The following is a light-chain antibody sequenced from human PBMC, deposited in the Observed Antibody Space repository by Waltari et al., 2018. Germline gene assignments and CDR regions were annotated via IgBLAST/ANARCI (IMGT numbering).Light chain of an antibody. CDR2: GAS. J-gene: IGKJ5*01. Sequence: EIVLTQSPGTPSLSPGERATLSCRASQSVSSSYLAWYQQKPGQAPRLLIYGASSRATGIPDRFSGSGSGTDFTLTISRLEPEDFAVYYCQQYAGSPKTFGQGTRLEIK. CDR1: QSVSSSY. V-gene: IGKV3-20*01. CDR3: QQYAGSPKT.